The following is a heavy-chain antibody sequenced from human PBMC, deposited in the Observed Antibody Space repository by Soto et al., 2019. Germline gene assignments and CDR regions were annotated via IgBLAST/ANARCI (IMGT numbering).Heavy chain of an antibody. V-gene: IGHV1-24*01. D-gene: IGHD3-22*01. Sequence: GASVKVSCKVSGYTLTELSMHWVRQAPGKGLEWMGGFDPEDGETIYAQKFQGRVTMTEDTSTDTAYMELSSLRSEDTAVYYCAMVKYYYDSRNAFDIWGQGTMVPVS. J-gene: IGHJ3*02. CDR2: FDPEDGET. CDR1: GYTLTELS. CDR3: AMVKYYYDSRNAFDI.